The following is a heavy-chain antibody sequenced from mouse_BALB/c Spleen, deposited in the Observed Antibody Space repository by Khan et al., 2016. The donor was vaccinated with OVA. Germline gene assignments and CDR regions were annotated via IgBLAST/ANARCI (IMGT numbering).Heavy chain of an antibody. J-gene: IGHJ3*01. CDR3: AGGGSSGPAWFTY. V-gene: IGHV3-6*02. Sequence: EVQLQESGPGLVKPSQSLSLTCSVTGYSITSGYFWNWIRQFPGNKLEWMGYIRYDGDSNYNPSLKNRLSITRDTSKNRFFLTLNSLIPEDTATYYCAGGGSSGPAWFTYWGQGTLVTVSA. CDR1: GYSITSGYF. D-gene: IGHD3-1*01. CDR2: IRYDGDS.